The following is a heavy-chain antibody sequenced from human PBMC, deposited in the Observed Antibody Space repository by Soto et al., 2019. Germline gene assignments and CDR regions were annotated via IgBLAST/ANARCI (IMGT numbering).Heavy chain of an antibody. CDR2: MWYDRSHT. CDR1: GFTFSSYA. D-gene: IGHD1-1*01. CDR3: SRDRSWRTGYYSGIDV. Sequence: QAHLVESGGGVVQPGGSLRLSCAASGFTFSSYAMHWVRQAPGKGLEWVALMWYDRSHTYYAESVKGRFNISRDESKNMLFLHMRGLRAEDTAVYYCSRDRSWRTGYYSGIDVCGQGTTVTVS. V-gene: IGHV3-33*01. J-gene: IGHJ6*02.